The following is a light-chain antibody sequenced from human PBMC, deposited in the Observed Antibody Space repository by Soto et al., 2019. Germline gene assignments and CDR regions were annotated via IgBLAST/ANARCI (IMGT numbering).Light chain of an antibody. Sequence: EIVLTQSPGTLSLSPGERATLSCRASQSFSTSYLAWYQHKPGQAPRLLIYNTFTRATGIPDRFSGSGSGTDFNLTISRLENEDFEVYYCQQYGGSPFTFGPGTKVDIK. CDR1: QSFSTSY. CDR3: QQYGGSPFT. J-gene: IGKJ3*01. V-gene: IGKV3-20*01. CDR2: NTF.